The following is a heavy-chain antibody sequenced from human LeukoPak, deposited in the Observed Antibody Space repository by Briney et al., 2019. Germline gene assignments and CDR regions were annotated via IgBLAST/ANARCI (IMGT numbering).Heavy chain of an antibody. D-gene: IGHD3-22*01. V-gene: IGHV3-23*01. CDR3: AKTYYYDSSGYYFDY. CDR2: ISGSGGST. J-gene: IGHJ4*02. CDR1: GFTFSSYA. Sequence: PGGSLRLSCAASGFTFSSYAVSWVRQAPGKGLEWVSAISGSGGSTYYADSVKGRFTISRDNSKNTLYLQMNSLRAEDTAVYYCAKTYYYDSSGYYFDYWGQGTLVTVSS.